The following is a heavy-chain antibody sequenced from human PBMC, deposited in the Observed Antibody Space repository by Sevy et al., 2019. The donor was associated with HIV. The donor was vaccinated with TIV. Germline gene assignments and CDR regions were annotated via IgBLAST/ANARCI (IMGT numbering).Heavy chain of an antibody. CDR3: ARVPPYYDILTGRGYCDY. Sequence: SETLSLTCTVSGRSMTGYYWTWIRQPPGKGLEWIGYIYYSGSTNYNPSLKSRVTISVDTSKNQFSLELGSVTAADTAVYYCARVPPYYDILTGRGYCDYWGQGTLVTVSS. D-gene: IGHD3-9*01. V-gene: IGHV4-59*01. J-gene: IGHJ4*02. CDR2: IYYSGST. CDR1: GRSMTGYY.